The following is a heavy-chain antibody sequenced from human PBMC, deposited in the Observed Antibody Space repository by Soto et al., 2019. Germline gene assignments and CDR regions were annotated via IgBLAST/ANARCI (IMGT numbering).Heavy chain of an antibody. CDR2: IIPILGIA. Sequence: ASVKVSCKASGGTFSSYTISWVRQAPGQGLEWMGRIIPILGIANYAQKFQGRVTITADKSTSTAYMELSSLRSEDTAVYYCARVAVAYYYGMDVWGQGTTLTVSS. CDR1: GGTFSSYT. D-gene: IGHD5-12*01. CDR3: ARVAVAYYYGMDV. J-gene: IGHJ6*02. V-gene: IGHV1-69*02.